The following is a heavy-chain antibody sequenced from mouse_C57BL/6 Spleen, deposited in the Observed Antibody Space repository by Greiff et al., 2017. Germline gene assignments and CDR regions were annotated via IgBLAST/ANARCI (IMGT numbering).Heavy chain of an antibody. CDR2: IYPGDGDT. D-gene: IGHD4-1*01. CDR1: GYAFSSSW. J-gene: IGHJ2*01. CDR3: ARMGPPYYFDY. Sequence: QVQLQQSGPELVKPGASVKISCKASGYAFSSSWMNWVKQRPGKGLEWIGRIYPGDGDTNYNGKFKGKATRTADKSSSTAYMQLSSLTSEDSAVYFCARMGPPYYFDYWGQGTTLTVSS. V-gene: IGHV1-82*01.